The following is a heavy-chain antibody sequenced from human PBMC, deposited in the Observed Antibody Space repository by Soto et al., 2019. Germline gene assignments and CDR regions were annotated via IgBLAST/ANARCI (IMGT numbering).Heavy chain of an antibody. Sequence: VQLVESGGGLVKSGESLRLSCAAAGFSFTNTWMNWVRQAPGKGLEWVGRIKKQAEGGTADYATPVKGRFTISRDDSKNMVYMQMNSLKTEDTAVYYCSTDEYCSAGNCYSLFDYWCQGTLVTVSS. V-gene: IGHV3-15*07. CDR1: GFSFTNTW. CDR3: STDEYCSAGNCYSLFDY. CDR2: IKKQAEGGTA. D-gene: IGHD2-15*01. J-gene: IGHJ4*02.